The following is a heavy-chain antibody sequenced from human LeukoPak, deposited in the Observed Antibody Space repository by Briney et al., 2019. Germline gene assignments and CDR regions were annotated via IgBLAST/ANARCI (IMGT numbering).Heavy chain of an antibody. V-gene: IGHV3-53*01. Sequence: PGGSLRLSCAASGFTAITNDMTWVRQAPGKGLEWVSVLYSDGNTKYADSVQGRFTISRDNSKNTLYLEMNSLSPDDTAVYYCARGVEPPAANTLAYWGQGTLVTVSS. J-gene: IGHJ4*02. CDR1: GFTAITND. CDR2: LYSDGNT. CDR3: ARGVEPPAANTLAY. D-gene: IGHD2-2*01.